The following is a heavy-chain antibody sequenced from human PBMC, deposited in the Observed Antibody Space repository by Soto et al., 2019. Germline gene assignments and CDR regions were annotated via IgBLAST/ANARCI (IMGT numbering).Heavy chain of an antibody. CDR3: AKATATSGGAFEI. Sequence: PXASLGLSCAVSGFICSSYDTSWVRQAPGKGLEWVSTILVGGSTHYEDSVKGRFTISRDTSKNTVYLQMNSLTAGDTAFYYCAKATATSGGAFEIYGQGTMVTVSS. D-gene: IGHD1-1*01. J-gene: IGHJ3*02. CDR1: GFICSSYD. V-gene: IGHV3-23*01. CDR2: ILVGGST.